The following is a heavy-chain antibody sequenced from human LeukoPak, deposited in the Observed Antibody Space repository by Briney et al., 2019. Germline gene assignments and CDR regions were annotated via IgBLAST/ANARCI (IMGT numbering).Heavy chain of an antibody. V-gene: IGHV1-69*04. CDR1: GGTFSSYA. Sequence: SVKVSCKASGGTFSSYAISWVRQAPGQGLEWMGRIIPILGIANYAQKFQGRVAITADKSTSTAYMELSSLRSEDTAVYYCARQGSGNGRYYFDYWGQGTLVTVSS. J-gene: IGHJ4*02. CDR2: IIPILGIA. CDR3: ARQGSGNGRYYFDY. D-gene: IGHD2-15*01.